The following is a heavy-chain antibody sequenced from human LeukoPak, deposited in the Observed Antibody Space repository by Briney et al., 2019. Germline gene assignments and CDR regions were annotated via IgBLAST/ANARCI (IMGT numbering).Heavy chain of an antibody. J-gene: IGHJ4*02. CDR3: ARDGRSTWYEDS. Sequence: GGSLRLSCAASGFSFSGYSMNWIRQAPGKGLEWVSSISSTSSYIYYADSVKGRFTISRDNAKNSLFLQMNNLRAEDAAVYFCARDGRSTWYEDSWGQGTLVTVSS. D-gene: IGHD6-13*01. CDR1: GFSFSGYS. CDR2: ISSTSSYI. V-gene: IGHV3-21*01.